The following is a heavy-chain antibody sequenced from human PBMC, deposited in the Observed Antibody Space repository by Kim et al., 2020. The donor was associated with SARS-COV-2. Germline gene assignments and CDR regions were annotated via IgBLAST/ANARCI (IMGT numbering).Heavy chain of an antibody. CDR2: ISSSGSTI. Sequence: GGSLRLSCAASGFTFSSYEMNWVRQAPGKGLEWVSYISSSGSTIHYADSVKGRFTISRDNAKNSLYLQLNSLRAEDTAVYYCASWYNDFWGVYNYWGQGTLVTVSS. CDR1: GFTFSSYE. D-gene: IGHD3-3*01. CDR3: ASWYNDFWGVYNY. J-gene: IGHJ4*02. V-gene: IGHV3-48*03.